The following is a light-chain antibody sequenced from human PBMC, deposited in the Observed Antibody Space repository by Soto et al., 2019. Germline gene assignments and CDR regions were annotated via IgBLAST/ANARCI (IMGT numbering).Light chain of an antibody. CDR2: ATD. J-gene: IGKJ1*01. CDR3: QQSYNTPRT. V-gene: IGKV1-39*01. CDR1: QTITNY. Sequence: DIQMTQSPSSLSASVGDRVTITCRASQTITNYLNWYQQQSGKAPKLLIYATDTLRSGVPSRFSGSGSGTDYTLTISSLQPEDFATYYCQQSYNTPRTFGQGTKVDLK.